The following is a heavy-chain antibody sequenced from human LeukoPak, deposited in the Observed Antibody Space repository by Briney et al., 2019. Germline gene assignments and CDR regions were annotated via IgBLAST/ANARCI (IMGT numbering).Heavy chain of an antibody. Sequence: PGGSLRFSCAASGFIFSSYAMSWVRQAPGKGLEWNSAISVSDTTYYADSVKGRFTISRDNSKNTLYLQMNSLRAEDTAVYYCALSGGSNWYGLECWGQGTLVTVSS. J-gene: IGHJ4*02. CDR3: ALSGGSNWYGLEC. V-gene: IGHV3-23*01. CDR1: GFIFSSYA. D-gene: IGHD6-13*01. CDR2: ISVSDTT.